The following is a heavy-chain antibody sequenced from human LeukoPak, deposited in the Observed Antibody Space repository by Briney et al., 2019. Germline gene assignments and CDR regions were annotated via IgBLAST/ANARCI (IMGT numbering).Heavy chain of an antibody. CDR2: IVPVFDTA. V-gene: IGHV1-69*13. CDR3: ARDEQLVTRFDY. J-gene: IGHJ4*02. CDR1: GGTFSNYA. Sequence: SVKVSCKVSGGTFSNYAITWVRQAPGEGLEWMGAIVPVFDTANSARKFQGRIRITADESTSTAYMELSSLRSDDTAVYYCARDEQLVTRFDYWGQGTLVTVSS. D-gene: IGHD6-13*01.